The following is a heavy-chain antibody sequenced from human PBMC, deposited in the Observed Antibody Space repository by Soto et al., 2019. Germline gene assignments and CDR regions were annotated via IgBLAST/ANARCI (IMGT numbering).Heavy chain of an antibody. V-gene: IGHV3-7*01. Sequence: GGSLRLSCTASGFTFSNYWMSWVRQAPGKGLEWVANIGQDGSQRNYVDSVKGRFIISRDNAENSLYLQMNSLRAEDTAIYYCASARHIGPWGQGTLVTVSS. CDR2: IGQDGSQR. J-gene: IGHJ5*02. CDR3: ASARHIGP. D-gene: IGHD2-21*01. CDR1: GFTFSNYW.